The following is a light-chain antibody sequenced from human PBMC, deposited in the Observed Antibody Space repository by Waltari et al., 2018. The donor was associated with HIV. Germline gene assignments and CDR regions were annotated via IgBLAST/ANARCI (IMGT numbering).Light chain of an antibody. CDR1: SSDVGGYNY. J-gene: IGLJ3*02. CDR2: EVS. CDR3: SSSRV. Sequence: QSALTQPPSASGSPGQSVPISCTGTSSDVGGYNYVSWYQQHPGKAPKLMISEVSNRPSGVPDRFSGSKSGNTASLTVSGLQAEDEADYYCSSSRVFGGGTKLTVL. V-gene: IGLV2-8*01.